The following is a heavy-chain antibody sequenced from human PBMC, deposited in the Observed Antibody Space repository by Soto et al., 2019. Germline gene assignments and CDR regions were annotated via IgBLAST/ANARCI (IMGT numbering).Heavy chain of an antibody. CDR2: IVVGSGNT. CDR1: GFTFTSSA. CDR3: AAILRGGDDPDFDY. V-gene: IGHV1-58*01. J-gene: IGHJ4*02. D-gene: IGHD3-10*01. Sequence: QMQLVQSGPEVKKPGTSVKVSCKASGFTFTSSAVQWVRQARGQRLAWIGWIVVGSGNTNYAQKFQERVTITRDMSTSTAYMELSSLRSEDTAVYYCAAILRGGDDPDFDYWGQGTLVTVSS.